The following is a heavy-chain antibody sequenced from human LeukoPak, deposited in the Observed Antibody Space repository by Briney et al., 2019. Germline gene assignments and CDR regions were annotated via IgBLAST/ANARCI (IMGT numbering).Heavy chain of an antibody. V-gene: IGHV3-30*18. Sequence: GRSLRLSCAASGFTFSTYGIHWVRQAPGKGLEWVAAMSYDGGSKYYADSVKGRFTISRDNSKNTLYLRMNSLRAEDTAVYCCAKDFDSCGWYDRLSYYFDYWGQGTLVTVSS. D-gene: IGHD6-19*01. J-gene: IGHJ4*02. CDR2: MSYDGGSK. CDR3: AKDFDSCGWYDRLSYYFDY. CDR1: GFTFSTYG.